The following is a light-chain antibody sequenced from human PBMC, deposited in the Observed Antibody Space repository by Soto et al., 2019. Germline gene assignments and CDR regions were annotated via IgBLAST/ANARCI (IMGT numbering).Light chain of an antibody. CDR1: SSDVGGYNY. Sequence: QSALPQAASVSGSPGQSITISCTGTSSDVGGYNYVSWYQQLPGKAPKLMIYDVNNRPSGVSNRFSGSKSGNTASLTISGLQAEDEADYYCSSYTGSSTFVFGTGTKVTVL. CDR3: SSYTGSSTFV. V-gene: IGLV2-14*01. J-gene: IGLJ1*01. CDR2: DVN.